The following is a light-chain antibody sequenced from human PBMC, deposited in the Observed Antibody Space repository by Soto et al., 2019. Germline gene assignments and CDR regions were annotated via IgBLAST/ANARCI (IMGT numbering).Light chain of an antibody. CDR1: DTINTG. CDR3: QQYNTYSGT. V-gene: IGKV1-5*03. Sequence: DIKMTQSPPTLSASVGDTVTLTWRPSDTINTGLACFQQKPGKAPNLLIYQASTLESGVPSRFSGSGAGTEFTLTISSLQPDDFATYYCQQYNTYSGTFGQGTKV. CDR2: QAS. J-gene: IGKJ1*01.